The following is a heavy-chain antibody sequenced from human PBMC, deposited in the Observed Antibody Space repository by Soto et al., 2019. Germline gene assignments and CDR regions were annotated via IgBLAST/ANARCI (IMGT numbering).Heavy chain of an antibody. V-gene: IGHV4-39*01. CDR1: GGSISSSSYY. CDR3: ARHTPAISISDH. D-gene: IGHD2-15*01. CDR2: IYYSGST. Sequence: QLQLQESGPGLVKPSETLSLTCTVSGGSISSSSYYWGWIRQPPGKGLEWIGSIYYSGSTYYNPSRNSRVTISVDTSKNQFSLKLSSVTAADTAVYYCARHTPAISISDHWGQGTLVTVSS. J-gene: IGHJ4*02.